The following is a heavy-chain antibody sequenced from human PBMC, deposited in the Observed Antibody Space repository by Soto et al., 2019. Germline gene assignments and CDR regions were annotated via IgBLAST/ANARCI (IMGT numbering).Heavy chain of an antibody. CDR3: AKEPTGYSSGWQGSNWFDP. Sequence: GGSLRLSCAASGFTFSSYAMSWVRQAPGKGLEWVSAISGSGSSTYYADSVKGRFTISRDNSKNTLYLQMNSLRAEDTAVYYCAKEPTGYSSGWQGSNWFDPWGQGTLVTVSS. CDR2: ISGSGSST. V-gene: IGHV3-23*01. J-gene: IGHJ5*02. D-gene: IGHD6-19*01. CDR1: GFTFSSYA.